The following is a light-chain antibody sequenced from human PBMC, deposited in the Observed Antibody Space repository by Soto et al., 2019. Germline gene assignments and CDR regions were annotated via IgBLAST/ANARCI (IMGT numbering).Light chain of an antibody. J-gene: IGKJ4*01. V-gene: IGKV3D-15*01. CDR2: GAS. CDR3: QQYNNWPPLT. Sequence: EIVMTQSPATLSVSPGERATLSCRASQSVSSNLAWFQQKPGQAPRLIISGASTRATGIPARFSGSGSGTEFTLTISSLQSEDSAVYYCQQYNNWPPLTFGGGTKVEIK. CDR1: QSVSSN.